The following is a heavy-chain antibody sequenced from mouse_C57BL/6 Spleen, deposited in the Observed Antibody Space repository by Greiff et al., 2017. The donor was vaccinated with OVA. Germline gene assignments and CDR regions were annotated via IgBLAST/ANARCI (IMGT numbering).Heavy chain of an antibody. D-gene: IGHD2-2*01. V-gene: IGHV5-17*01. CDR3: AREGYLYYAMDY. CDR2: ISSGSSTI. Sequence: DVHLVESGGGLVKPGGSLKLSCAASGFTFSDYGMHWVRQAPEKGLEWVAYISSGSSTIYYADTVKGRFTISRDNAKNTLFLQMTSLRSEDTAMYYCAREGYLYYAMDYWGQGTSVTVSS. J-gene: IGHJ4*01. CDR1: GFTFSDYG.